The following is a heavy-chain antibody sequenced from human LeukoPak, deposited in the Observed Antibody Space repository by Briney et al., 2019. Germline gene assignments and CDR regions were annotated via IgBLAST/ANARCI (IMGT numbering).Heavy chain of an antibody. CDR1: GGTFSSYA. V-gene: IGHV1-69*06. Sequence: SVKVSCKASGGTFSSYAISWVRQAPGQGLEWMGGIIPIFGTANYAQKFQGRVTITADKSTSTAYMELSSLRSEDTAVYYCARMSYYDRRGDNWFDPWGQGTLVTVSS. CDR2: IIPIFGTA. J-gene: IGHJ5*02. CDR3: ARMSYYDRRGDNWFDP. D-gene: IGHD3-22*01.